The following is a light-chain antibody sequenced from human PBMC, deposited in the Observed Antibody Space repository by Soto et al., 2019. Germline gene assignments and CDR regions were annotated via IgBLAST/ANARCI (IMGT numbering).Light chain of an antibody. CDR1: SSNIWAGYD. Sequence: QSVLTQPPSVSGAPGQRVTISCTGSSSNIWAGYDVHWYQQLPGTAPKLLIYGNSNRPSGVPDRFSGSKSGTSASLAITGLQAEDEADYYCQSYDSSLSGWVFCGGTKLNVL. V-gene: IGLV1-40*01. CDR2: GNS. J-gene: IGLJ3*02. CDR3: QSYDSSLSGWV.